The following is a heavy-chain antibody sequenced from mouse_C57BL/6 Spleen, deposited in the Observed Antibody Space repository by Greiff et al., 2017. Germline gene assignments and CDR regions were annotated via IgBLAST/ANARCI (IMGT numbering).Heavy chain of an antibody. D-gene: IGHD1-1*01. CDR3: TRHGRDFDY. Sequence: QVQLQQSGAELVRPGASVTLSCKASGYTFTDYEMHWVKQTPVHGLEWIGAIDPETGGTAYNQKFKGKAILTADKSSSTAYMELRSLTSEDSAVYYWTRHGRDFDYWGQGTTLTVSS. J-gene: IGHJ2*01. CDR1: GYTFTDYE. V-gene: IGHV1-15*01. CDR2: IDPETGGT.